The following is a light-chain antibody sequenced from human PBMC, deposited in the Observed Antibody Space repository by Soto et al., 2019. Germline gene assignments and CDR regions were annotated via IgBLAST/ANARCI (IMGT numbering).Light chain of an antibody. J-gene: IGLJ3*02. CDR2: RNN. CDR3: AAWDDSLSGGG. Sequence: QLVLTQPPSASGTPGQRVTISCSGSSSNIGTNYVYWYQQLPGTAPKLLIYRNNQRPSGVPDRFSGSKSGTSASLAISGLRSDDEADYYCAAWDDSLSGGGFGGGTKLTVL. V-gene: IGLV1-47*01. CDR1: SSNIGTNY.